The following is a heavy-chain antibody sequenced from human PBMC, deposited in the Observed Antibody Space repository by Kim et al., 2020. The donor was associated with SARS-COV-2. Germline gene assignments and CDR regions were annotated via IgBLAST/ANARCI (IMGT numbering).Heavy chain of an antibody. V-gene: IGHV1-46*01. Sequence: ASVKVSCKASGYTFTSYYMHWVRQAPGQGLEWMGIINPSGGSTSYAQKFQGRVTMTRDTSTSTVYMELSSLRSEDTAVYYCAREGPVVVVVAATWGEIDYWGQGTLVTVSS. J-gene: IGHJ4*02. CDR2: INPSGGST. CDR3: AREGPVVVVVAATWGEIDY. D-gene: IGHD2-15*01. CDR1: GYTFTSYY.